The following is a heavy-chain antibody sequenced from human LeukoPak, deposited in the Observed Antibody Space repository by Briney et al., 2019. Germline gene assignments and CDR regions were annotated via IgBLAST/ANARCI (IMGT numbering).Heavy chain of an antibody. Sequence: GGSLRLSCAASGFSLSSHSVTWVRQAPGKGLEWVSSVSSSGTHKHYADSVKGRFTISRDNSKNTLYLQMNSLRAEDTAVYYCAKEVQYYDILTGYSNKYYYYYGMDVWGQGTTVTVSS. D-gene: IGHD3-9*01. J-gene: IGHJ6*02. V-gene: IGHV3-21*04. CDR3: AKEVQYYDILTGYSNKYYYYYGMDV. CDR2: VSSSGTHK. CDR1: GFSLSSHS.